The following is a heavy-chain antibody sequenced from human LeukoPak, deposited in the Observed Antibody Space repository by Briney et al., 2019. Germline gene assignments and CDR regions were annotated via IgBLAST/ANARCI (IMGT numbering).Heavy chain of an antibody. Sequence: ASVKVSCKASGFTFTNYGFSWVRQAPGKGLEGMGWISAYNGDTNYAQNLQGRVTMTTDASTSTAYMELRSLRYDDTAVYYCARGAYCGGDCSSSDAFDIWGQGTMVTVSS. CDR3: ARGAYCGGDCSSSDAFDI. V-gene: IGHV1-18*01. J-gene: IGHJ3*02. CDR1: GFTFTNYG. CDR2: ISAYNGDT. D-gene: IGHD2-21*02.